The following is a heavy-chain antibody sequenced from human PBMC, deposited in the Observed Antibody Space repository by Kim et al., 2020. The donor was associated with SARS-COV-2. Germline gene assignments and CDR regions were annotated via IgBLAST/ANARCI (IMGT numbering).Heavy chain of an antibody. J-gene: IGHJ4*02. CDR1: GGSFSGYY. D-gene: IGHD3-10*01. Sequence: SETLSLTCAVYGGSFSGYYWSWIRQPPGKGLEWIGEINHSGSTNYNPSLKSRVTISVDTYKNQFSLKLSSVTAADTAVYYCARGSRGGPVEYWGQGTLGTLSS. V-gene: IGHV4-34*01. CDR2: INHSGST. CDR3: ARGSRGGPVEY.